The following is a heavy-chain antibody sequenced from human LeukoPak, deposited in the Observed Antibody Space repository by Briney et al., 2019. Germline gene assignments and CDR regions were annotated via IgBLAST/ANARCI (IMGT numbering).Heavy chain of an antibody. V-gene: IGHV3-23*01. Sequence: GGSLRLSCAASGFTFSNHAMSWVRQAPGKGLEWVSAISGSGGTTYYADSVKGRFTISRDNSKSTLYLQMSSLRAEDTAAYYCAKVMGLQTTVTTSFDYWGQGTQVTVSS. J-gene: IGHJ4*02. CDR3: AKVMGLQTTVTTSFDY. D-gene: IGHD4-17*01. CDR2: ISGSGGTT. CDR1: GFTFSNHA.